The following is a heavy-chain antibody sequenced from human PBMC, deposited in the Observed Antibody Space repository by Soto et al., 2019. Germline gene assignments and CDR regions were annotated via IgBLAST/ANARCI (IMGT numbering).Heavy chain of an antibody. J-gene: IGHJ4*02. CDR1: GGSISSGRFY. D-gene: IGHD3-9*01. V-gene: IGHV4-31*03. CDR2: ISDSGSS. Sequence: QVQLQESGPGLVKPSQTLTLTCTVSGGSISSGRFYWSWIRQHPGKGLEWIGHISDSGSSYYNPSLESRVTISVDTSEDQFSLKLSAVTAAHTTVYFCATPTFYDIFTAYYSLFDYWGQGTKVTDSS. CDR3: ATPTFYDIFTAYYSLFDY.